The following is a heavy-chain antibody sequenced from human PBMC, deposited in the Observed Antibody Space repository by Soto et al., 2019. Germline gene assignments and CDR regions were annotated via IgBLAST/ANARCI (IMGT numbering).Heavy chain of an antibody. V-gene: IGHV1-69*13. CDR2: IIPIFGTA. J-gene: IGHJ5*02. Sequence: SVKVSCKASGGTFSSYAISWVRQDPGQGLEWMGGIIPIFGTANYAQKFQGRVTISADESTSTAYMELSSLRSEDTAVYYCARHLRAPWNYVDGGHWFDPWGQGTVVTVSS. CDR3: ARHLRAPWNYVDGGHWFDP. CDR1: GGTFSSYA. D-gene: IGHD1-7*01.